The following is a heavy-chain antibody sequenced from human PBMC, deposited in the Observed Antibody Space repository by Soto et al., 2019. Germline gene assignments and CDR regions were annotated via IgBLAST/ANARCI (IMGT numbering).Heavy chain of an antibody. D-gene: IGHD3-3*01. CDR2: INHSGST. CDR1: VGSFSGYY. CDR3: ARGHSIFGVVIHPFFDY. Sequence: PSETLSLTCAVYVGSFSGYYWSWIRQPPGKGLEWIGEINHSGSTNYNPSLKSRVTISVDTSKNQFSLKLSSVTAADTAVYYCARGHSIFGVVIHPFFDYWGQGTLVTVSS. V-gene: IGHV4-34*01. J-gene: IGHJ4*02.